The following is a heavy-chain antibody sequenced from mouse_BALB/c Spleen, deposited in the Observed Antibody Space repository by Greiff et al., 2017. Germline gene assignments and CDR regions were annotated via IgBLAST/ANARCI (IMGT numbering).Heavy chain of an antibody. CDR2: ISSGGST. CDR3: ARGGPYYGSSYAMDY. D-gene: IGHD1-1*01. V-gene: IGHV5-6-5*01. Sequence: EVQGVESGGGLVKPGGSLKLSCAASGFTFSSYAMSWVRQTPEKRLEWVASISSGGSTYYPDSVKGRFTISRDNARNILYLQMSSLRSEDTAMYYCARGGPYYGSSYAMDYWGQGTSVTVSS. CDR1: GFTFSSYA. J-gene: IGHJ4*01.